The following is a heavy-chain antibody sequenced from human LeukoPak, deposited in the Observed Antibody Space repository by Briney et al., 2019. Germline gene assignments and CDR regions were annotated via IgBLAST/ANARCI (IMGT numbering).Heavy chain of an antibody. CDR3: ARTYCSSTSCYRHYYYYYGMDV. D-gene: IGHD2-2*01. CDR1: GGSISSSSYY. V-gene: IGHV4-39*01. Sequence: SETLSLTCTVSGGSISSSSYYWRWIRQPPGKGLEWIGSIYYSGSTYNNPSLKSRVSISVDTSKNHFSLKLSSVTAADTAVYYCARTYCSSTSCYRHYYYYYGMDVWGQGTTVTVSS. J-gene: IGHJ6*02. CDR2: IYYSGST.